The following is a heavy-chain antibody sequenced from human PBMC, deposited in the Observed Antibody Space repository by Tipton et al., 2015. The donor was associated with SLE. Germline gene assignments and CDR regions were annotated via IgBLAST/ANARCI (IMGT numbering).Heavy chain of an antibody. CDR2: VYYSGTN. J-gene: IGHJ5*02. CDR3: ARAGGGDSNWFDP. V-gene: IGHV4-59*12. D-gene: IGHD2-21*01. Sequence: TLSLTCNVSSGSITSYYWNWIRPFPGKGLEWIGNVYYSGTNNYNPSLKSRVTISINTSKTQFSLKLSSVPAADTAVYYCARAGGGDSNWFDPWGQGTLVTVSS. CDR1: SGSITSYY.